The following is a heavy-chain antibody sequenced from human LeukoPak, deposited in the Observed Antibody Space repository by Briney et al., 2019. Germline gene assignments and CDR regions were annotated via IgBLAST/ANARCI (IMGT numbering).Heavy chain of an antibody. D-gene: IGHD3/OR15-3a*01. Sequence: WGSLRLSCAASGCTISSHAMGWIRQAPGKGLEWVSAISASADSTYYAASVKRRLTIARDNSKNTLYLQVNSLRAEDTAVYYCAKVQGQVIGSYFDYWGQGTLVTVSS. CDR2: ISASADST. J-gene: IGHJ4*02. CDR3: AKVQGQVIGSYFDY. V-gene: IGHV3-23*01. CDR1: GCTISSHA.